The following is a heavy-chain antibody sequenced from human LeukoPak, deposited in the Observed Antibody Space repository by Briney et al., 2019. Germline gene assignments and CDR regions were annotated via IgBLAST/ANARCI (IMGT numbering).Heavy chain of an antibody. CDR2: ISSSSSYI. J-gene: IGHJ4*02. V-gene: IGHV3-21*01. Sequence: GGSLRLSCAASGFTFSSYSMNWVRQAPGKGLEWVSSISSSSSYIYYADSVKGRFTISRDNAKNSLYLQMNSLRAEDTAVYYCARGDYDILTGYYSDYWGRGTLVTVSS. CDR1: GFTFSSYS. D-gene: IGHD3-9*01. CDR3: ARGDYDILTGYYSDY.